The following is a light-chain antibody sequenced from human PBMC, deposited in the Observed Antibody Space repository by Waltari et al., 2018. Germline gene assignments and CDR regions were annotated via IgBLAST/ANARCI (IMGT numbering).Light chain of an antibody. Sequence: QSALTQPASVSGSPGQSITISCTGTGSDVGGYDYCSWYPRHPGKIPKVMIYDVNKRPSGVSDRFSGSKSGYTASLTISGLQAQDEAYYYFSSYTSSRAIFVFGIGTKVTVL. CDR2: DVN. V-gene: IGLV2-14*01. CDR3: SSYTSSRAIFV. J-gene: IGLJ1*01. CDR1: GSDVGGYDY.